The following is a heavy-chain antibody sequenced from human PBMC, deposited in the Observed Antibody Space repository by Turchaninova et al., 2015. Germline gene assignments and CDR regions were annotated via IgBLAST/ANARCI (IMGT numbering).Heavy chain of an antibody. CDR2: MCGRGDRT. V-gene: IGHV3-23*04. CDR3: AKTIPGSYGIGEY. J-gene: IGHJ4*02. Sequence: EVQLVEAGGGLVNSGGSLRISCAASGFTLSSQGLTCARQAQGMGLAGVSPMCGRGDRTYYADSVNGRFTIARDNSKSTLYLQLNSLRAEDTAVYYCAKTIPGSYGIGEYWGQGTLVTVSS. D-gene: IGHD3-10*01. CDR1: GFTLSSQG.